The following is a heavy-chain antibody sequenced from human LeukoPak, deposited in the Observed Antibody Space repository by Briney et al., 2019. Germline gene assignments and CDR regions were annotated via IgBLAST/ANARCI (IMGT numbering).Heavy chain of an antibody. CDR1: GGSISSYY. CDR3: ARLVYGSGSYLVDI. V-gene: IGHV4-59*08. D-gene: IGHD3-10*01. CDR2: IYYSGST. J-gene: IGHJ3*02. Sequence: SSETLSLTCTVSGGSISSYYWSWIRQPPGKGLEWIGYIYYSGSTNYNSSLKSRVTISVDTSKNQFSLKLSSVTAADTAVYYCARLVYGSGSYLVDIWGQGTMVTVSS.